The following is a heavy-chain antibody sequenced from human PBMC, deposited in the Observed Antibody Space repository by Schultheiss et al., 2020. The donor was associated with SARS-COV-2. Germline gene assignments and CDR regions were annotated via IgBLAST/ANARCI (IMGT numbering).Heavy chain of an antibody. V-gene: IGHV3-23*01. CDR2: ISGSGGST. CDR3: ARGDYGDYEAYYYYGTDV. J-gene: IGHJ6*02. Sequence: GGSLRLSCAASGFTFSSYAMSWVRQAPGKGLEWVSAISGSGGSTYYADSVKGRFTISRDNSKNTLYLQMNSLRAEDTAVYYCARGDYGDYEAYYYYGTDVWGQGTTVTVSS. D-gene: IGHD4-17*01. CDR1: GFTFSSYA.